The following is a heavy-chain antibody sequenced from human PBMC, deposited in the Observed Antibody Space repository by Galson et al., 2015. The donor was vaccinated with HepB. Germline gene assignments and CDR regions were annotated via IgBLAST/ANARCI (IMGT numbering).Heavy chain of an antibody. CDR3: ARAVAVAGTFDY. CDR2: IIPIFGTA. CDR1: GGTFSSYA. Sequence: SVKVSCKASGGTFSSYAISWVRQAPGQGLEWMGGIIPIFGTANYAQKFQGRVTITADESTSTAYMELSSLRSEDTAVYYCARAVAVAGTFDYWGQGTLVTVSS. J-gene: IGHJ4*02. V-gene: IGHV1-69*13. D-gene: IGHD6-19*01.